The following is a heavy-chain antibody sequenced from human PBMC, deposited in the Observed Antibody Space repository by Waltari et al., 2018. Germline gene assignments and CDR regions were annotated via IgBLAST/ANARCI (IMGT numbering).Heavy chain of an antibody. D-gene: IGHD6-19*01. CDR2: IYYSGST. CDR3: ARDDSSGWYHY. CDR1: GGSISSSSYY. J-gene: IGHJ4*02. Sequence: QLQLQESGPGLVKPSETLSLTCTVSGGSISSSSYYWGWIRQPPGKGLEWIGSIYYSGSTSYHPSRKSRVTISVDTSKNQFSLKLSSVTAADTAVYYCARDDSSGWYHYWGQGTLVTVSS. V-gene: IGHV4-39*02.